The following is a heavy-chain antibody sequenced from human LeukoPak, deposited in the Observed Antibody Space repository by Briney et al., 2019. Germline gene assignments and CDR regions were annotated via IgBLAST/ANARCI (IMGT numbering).Heavy chain of an antibody. Sequence: GAAVKVSCKASGYTFTSFGISWVRQAPGRGLEWMGWIRPYNGDTDYAQRLQGRVTMTTDTSTGTAYLDLTSLRSDDTAVYFCARVVGITRFDYWGQGTLVTVSS. CDR3: ARVVGITRFDY. CDR2: IRPYNGDT. D-gene: IGHD1-14*01. CDR1: GYTFTSFG. V-gene: IGHV1-18*01. J-gene: IGHJ4*02.